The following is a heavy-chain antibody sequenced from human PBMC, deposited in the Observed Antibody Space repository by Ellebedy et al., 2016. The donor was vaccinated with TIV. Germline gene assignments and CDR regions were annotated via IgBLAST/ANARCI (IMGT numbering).Heavy chain of an antibody. V-gene: IGHV3-48*04. Sequence: GESLKISXAASGFTFSSYAMSWVRQAPGKGLEWVSAISSSSSTIYYADSVKGRFTISRDNAKNSLYLQMNSLRAEDTAVYYCARAANTAYSGSYGDGYYGMDVWGQGTTVTVSS. J-gene: IGHJ6*02. CDR2: ISSSSSTI. D-gene: IGHD1-26*01. CDR3: ARAANTAYSGSYGDGYYGMDV. CDR1: GFTFSSYA.